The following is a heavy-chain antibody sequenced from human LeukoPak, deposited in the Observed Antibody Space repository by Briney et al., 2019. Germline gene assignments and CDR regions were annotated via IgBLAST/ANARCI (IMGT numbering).Heavy chain of an antibody. Sequence: GGSLRLSCAASGFTFSSYWMTWVRQAPGKGLEWVANIKQDGSEEYYMDSAKGRFTISRDNAKNSLYLQMDSLRAEDTAVYYCARAQVGYNWFDPWGQGTLVTVSS. CDR3: ARAQVGYNWFDP. J-gene: IGHJ5*02. D-gene: IGHD1-26*01. CDR2: IKQDGSEE. V-gene: IGHV3-7*01. CDR1: GFTFSSYW.